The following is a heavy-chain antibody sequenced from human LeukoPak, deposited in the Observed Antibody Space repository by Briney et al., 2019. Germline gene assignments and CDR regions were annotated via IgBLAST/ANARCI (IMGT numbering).Heavy chain of an antibody. Sequence: PSETLSLTCGVYGDSFSDHFWSWIRQPPGKGLEWIGYIYYSGSTNYNPSLKSRVTISVDTSKNQFSLKLSSVTAADTAVYYCARGYSSSSGGWFDPWGQGTLVTVSS. J-gene: IGHJ5*02. CDR2: IYYSGST. CDR1: GDSFSDHF. D-gene: IGHD6-6*01. V-gene: IGHV4-59*11. CDR3: ARGYSSSSGGWFDP.